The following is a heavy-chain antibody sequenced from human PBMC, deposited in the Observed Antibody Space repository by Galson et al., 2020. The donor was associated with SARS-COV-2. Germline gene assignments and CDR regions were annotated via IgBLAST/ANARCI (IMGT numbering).Heavy chain of an antibody. D-gene: IGHD2-2*01. Sequence: GGSLRLSCAASGFTFSSYSMNWVRQAPGKGLEWVSSISTSSSYIYYADSVKGRFTISRDNAKNSLYLQMNSLRAEDTAVYYCARDRATPYCSSTSCYVNGYGMDVWGQGTTVTVSS. CDR1: GFTFSSYS. V-gene: IGHV3-21*01. J-gene: IGHJ6*02. CDR2: ISTSSSYI. CDR3: ARDRATPYCSSTSCYVNGYGMDV.